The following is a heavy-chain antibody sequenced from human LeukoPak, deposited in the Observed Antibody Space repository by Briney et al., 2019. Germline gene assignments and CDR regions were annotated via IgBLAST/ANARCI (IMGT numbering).Heavy chain of an antibody. Sequence: WVRQAPGKGLEWVGRIKSKTDGGTTDYAAPVKGRFTISRDDSKNTLYLQMNSLKTEDTAVYYCTTASISVAAGGGNWGQGTLVTVSS. CDR2: IKSKTDGGTT. CDR3: TTASISVAAGGGN. D-gene: IGHD6-13*01. V-gene: IGHV3-15*01. J-gene: IGHJ4*02.